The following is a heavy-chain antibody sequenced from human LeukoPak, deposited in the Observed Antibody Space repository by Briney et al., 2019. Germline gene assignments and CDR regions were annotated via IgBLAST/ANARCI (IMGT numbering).Heavy chain of an antibody. CDR1: GFTVSRNY. D-gene: IGHD1-26*01. CDR3: ARIVGSDAFDI. Sequence: GGSLRLSCAAPGFTVSRNYMSWVRQAPGKGLEWVSVIYSGGSTYYADSVKGRFTISRDNSKNTLYLQMNSLRAEDTAVYYCARIVGSDAFDIWGQGTMVTVSS. CDR2: IYSGGST. V-gene: IGHV3-53*01. J-gene: IGHJ3*02.